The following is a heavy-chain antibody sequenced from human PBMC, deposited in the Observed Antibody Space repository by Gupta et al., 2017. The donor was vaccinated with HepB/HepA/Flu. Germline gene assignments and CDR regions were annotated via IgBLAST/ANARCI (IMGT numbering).Heavy chain of an antibody. Sequence: EVQLVESGGGLVQPGRSLRLSCAASGFTFDDYAMHWVRQAPGKGLEWVSGISWNSGSIGYADSVKGRFTISRDNAKNSLYLQMNSLRAEDTALDYCAKGAPGTVAGRFDYWGQGTLVTVSS. CDR1: GFTFDDYA. D-gene: IGHD6-19*01. J-gene: IGHJ4*02. CDR3: AKGAPGTVAGRFDY. CDR2: ISWNSGSI. V-gene: IGHV3-9*01.